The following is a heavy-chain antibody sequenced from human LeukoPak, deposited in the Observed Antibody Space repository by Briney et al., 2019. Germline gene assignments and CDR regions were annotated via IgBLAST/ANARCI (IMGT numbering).Heavy chain of an antibody. V-gene: IGHV1-18*01. Sequence: GASVKVSCKASGYTFTSYGISWVRQAPGQGLEWMGWISAYNGNTNYAQKLQGRVTMTTDTSTSTAYMELRSLRSDDTAVYYCARDFVPAYYDSSGPGDYWGQGTLVTVSS. CDR3: ARDFVPAYYDSSGPGDY. J-gene: IGHJ4*02. CDR2: ISAYNGNT. D-gene: IGHD3-22*01. CDR1: GYTFTSYG.